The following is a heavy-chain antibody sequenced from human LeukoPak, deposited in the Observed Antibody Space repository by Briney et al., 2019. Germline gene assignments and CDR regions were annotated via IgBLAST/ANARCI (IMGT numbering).Heavy chain of an antibody. V-gene: IGHV1-18*01. CDR2: ISANNGNT. CDR3: ARDRQGYCSSTSCYTADY. J-gene: IGHJ4*02. Sequence: GASVKVSCKASGYSFTSYGISWVRQAPGQGLEWMGWISANNGNTNYAQKVQGRVTMTTDTSTSTAYMGLRSLRSEDTAVYYCARDRQGYCSSTSCYTADYWGQGTLVTVSS. D-gene: IGHD2-2*02. CDR1: GYSFTSYG.